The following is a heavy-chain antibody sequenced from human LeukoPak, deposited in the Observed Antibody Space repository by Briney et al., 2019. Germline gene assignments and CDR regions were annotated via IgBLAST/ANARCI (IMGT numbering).Heavy chain of an antibody. CDR1: GFTFSSYS. J-gene: IGHJ6*02. D-gene: IGHD3-22*01. CDR3: AREDYYDSSGYFRRYYYGMDV. CDR2: ISAGSSTI. Sequence: GGSLRLSCAASGFTFSSYSMNWVRQAPGKGLEWVSYISAGSSTIYYADSVKGRFTISRDNAKNSLYLQMNSLRAEDTAVYFCAREDYYDSSGYFRRYYYGMDVWGQGTTVTVSS. V-gene: IGHV3-48*04.